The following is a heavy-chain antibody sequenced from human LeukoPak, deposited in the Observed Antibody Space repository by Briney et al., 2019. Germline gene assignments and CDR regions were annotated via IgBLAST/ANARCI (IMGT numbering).Heavy chain of an antibody. CDR1: GFTFGDYA. V-gene: IGHV3-49*04. J-gene: IGHJ4*02. D-gene: IGHD5-18*01. CDR2: IRSKAYGGTT. CDR3: TRPLDTARTCPYDY. Sequence: GGSLRLSCTASGFTFGDYAMSWVRQAPGKGLEWVGFIRSKAYGGTTEYAASVKGRFTISRDDSKSIAYLQMNSLKTEDTAVYYCTRPLDTARTCPYDYWGQGTLVTVSS.